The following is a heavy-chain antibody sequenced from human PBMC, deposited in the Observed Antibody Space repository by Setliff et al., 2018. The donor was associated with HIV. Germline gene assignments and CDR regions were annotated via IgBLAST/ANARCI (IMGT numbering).Heavy chain of an antibody. Sequence: SETLSLTCTVSGGSISSHYWSWIRQAPGKGLEWIASIYYNGITNYNPSLKSRVIISVDTSKNQFSLKLSSVTAADTAVYYCARATPSVGYISEHWGQGTLVTVSS. CDR3: ARATPSVGYISEH. CDR1: GGSISSHY. D-gene: IGHD5-12*01. CDR2: IYYNGIT. J-gene: IGHJ4*02. V-gene: IGHV4-59*11.